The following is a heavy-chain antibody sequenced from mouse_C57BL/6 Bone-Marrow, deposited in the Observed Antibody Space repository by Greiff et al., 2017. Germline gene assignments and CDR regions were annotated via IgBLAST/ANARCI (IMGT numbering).Heavy chain of an antibody. D-gene: IGHD1-1*01. J-gene: IGHJ2*01. Sequence: QVQLKQPGAELVKPGASVKLSCKASGYTFTSYWMHWVKQRPGRGLEWIGRIDPNSGGTKYNEKFKSKATLTVDKPSSTAYMQLSSLTSEDSAVYYCARDPNYYGSSHYFDYWGQGTTLTVSS. CDR1: GYTFTSYW. CDR3: ARDPNYYGSSHYFDY. CDR2: IDPNSGGT. V-gene: IGHV1-72*01.